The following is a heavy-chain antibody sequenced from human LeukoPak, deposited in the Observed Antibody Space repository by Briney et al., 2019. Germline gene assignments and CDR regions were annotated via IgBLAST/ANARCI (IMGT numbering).Heavy chain of an antibody. CDR2: IYYSGST. CDR3: ARGDVDSEIGYYFDY. V-gene: IGHV4-31*03. Sequence: SETLSLTCSVSGRSISRGGYYWSWIRQHPGKGLEGFGYIYYSGSTYYNPSLKSRVTISVDTSKNQFSLKLSSVTAADTAVYYCARGDVDSEIGYYFDYWGQGTLVTVSS. D-gene: IGHD2-21*02. CDR1: GRSISRGGYY. J-gene: IGHJ4*02.